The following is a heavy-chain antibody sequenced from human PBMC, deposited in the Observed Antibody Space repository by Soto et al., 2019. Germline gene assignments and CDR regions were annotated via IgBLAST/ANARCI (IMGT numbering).Heavy chain of an antibody. D-gene: IGHD2-2*01. V-gene: IGHV3-30*03. CDR2: ISYDGSNK. Sequence: QVQLVESGGGVVQPGRSLRLSCAASGFTFSSYGMHWVRQAPGKGLEWVAVISYDGSNKYYADSVKGRFTISRDNSKNTLYRQMNRLRAEDTAVYYCAREDIVLVPAADHYYGMDVWGQGTTVTVSS. CDR3: AREDIVLVPAADHYYGMDV. CDR1: GFTFSSYG. J-gene: IGHJ6*02.